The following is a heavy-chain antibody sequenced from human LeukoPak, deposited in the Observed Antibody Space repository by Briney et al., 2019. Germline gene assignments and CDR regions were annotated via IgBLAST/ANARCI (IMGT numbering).Heavy chain of an antibody. CDR3: AREIVVVPAAIY. J-gene: IGHJ4*02. CDR1: GGSISSGGYY. CDR2: IYHSGST. V-gene: IGHV4-30-2*01. D-gene: IGHD2-2*01. Sequence: SETLSLTCTVSGGSISSGGYYWSWIRQPPGKGLEWIGYIYHSGSTYYNPSLKSRVTISVDRSKNQFSLKLSSVTAADTAVYYCAREIVVVPAAIYWGQGTLVTVSS.